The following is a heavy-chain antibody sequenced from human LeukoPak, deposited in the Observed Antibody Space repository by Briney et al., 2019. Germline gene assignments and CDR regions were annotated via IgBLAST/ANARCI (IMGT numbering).Heavy chain of an antibody. CDR1: GFTFSDYY. CDR2: ISSSGSTI. CDR3: AKGEDSGYYDY. J-gene: IGHJ4*02. V-gene: IGHV3-11*04. D-gene: IGHD3-22*01. Sequence: GGSLRLSCAASGFTFSDYYMTWIRQAPGKGLEWVSYISSSGSTIYYADSVKGRFTISRDNSKNTLYLQMNSLRAEDTAVYYCAKGEDSGYYDYWGQGTLVTVSS.